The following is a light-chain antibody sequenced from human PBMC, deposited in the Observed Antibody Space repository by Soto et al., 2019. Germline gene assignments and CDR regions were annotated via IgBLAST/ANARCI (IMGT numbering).Light chain of an antibody. V-gene: IGKV1-5*01. CDR1: QSISSW. CDR3: QQYNSYLT. Sequence: DIQMTQSPSTRSASVGDRVTITCRASQSISSWLVWYHQKPGQAPKLLIYDASSLESGVPSRFSGSGSGTDFSSTISSLQPDDFATYYCQQYNSYLTVGGGTKVEIK. CDR2: DAS. J-gene: IGKJ4*01.